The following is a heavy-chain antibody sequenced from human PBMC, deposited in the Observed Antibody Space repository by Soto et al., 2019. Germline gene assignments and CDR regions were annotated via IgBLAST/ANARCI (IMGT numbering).Heavy chain of an antibody. CDR1: GGSFSGYY. V-gene: IGHV4-34*01. D-gene: IGHD6-13*01. Sequence: QVQLQQWGAGLLKPSETLSLTCAVYGGSFSGYYWSWIRQPPGKGLEWIGEINHSGSTNYNPSLKSRGTISVDTSKNQFSLKLSSVTAADTAVYYCARGGSSWYPNWFDPWGQGTLVTVSS. CDR3: ARGGSSWYPNWFDP. CDR2: INHSGST. J-gene: IGHJ5*02.